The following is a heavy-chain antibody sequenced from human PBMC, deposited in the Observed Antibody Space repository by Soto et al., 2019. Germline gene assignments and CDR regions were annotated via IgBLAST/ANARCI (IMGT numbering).Heavy chain of an antibody. CDR2: IKSKTDGGTT. CDR1: GFTFSNAW. CDR3: TKNLGYCSSTSCYGLTVYYGMDV. Sequence: GGSLRLSCAASGFTFSNAWMNWVRQAPGKGLEWVGRIKSKTDGGTTDYAAPVKGRFTISRDDSKTTLYLQMNSLKTEDTAVYYCTKNLGYCSSTSCYGLTVYYGMDVWGQGTTVTVSS. D-gene: IGHD2-2*01. J-gene: IGHJ6*02. V-gene: IGHV3-15*07.